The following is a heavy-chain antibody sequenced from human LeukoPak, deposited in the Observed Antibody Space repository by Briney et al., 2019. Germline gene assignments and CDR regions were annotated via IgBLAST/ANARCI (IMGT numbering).Heavy chain of an antibody. V-gene: IGHV1-2*02. CDR3: ACHGPLRWELPPSFFDY. CDR2: INPDSGGT. Sequence: ASVKVSCKASGYTFTGYYMHSVRPAPGQGLEWMGWINPDSGGTNYAHKVQGRVTLTRDTSISTAYMELSRLRSDDADVYSCACHGPLRWELPPSFFDYWGQGTLVTVSS. J-gene: IGHJ4*02. D-gene: IGHD1-26*01. CDR1: GYTFTGYY.